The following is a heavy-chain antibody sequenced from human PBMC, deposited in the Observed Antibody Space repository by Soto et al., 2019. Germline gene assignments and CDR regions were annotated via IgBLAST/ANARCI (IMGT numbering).Heavy chain of an antibody. Sequence: SETLSLTCTVSGGSISSSSYYWGWIRQPPGKGLEWIGSIYYSGSTYYNPSLKSRVTISVDTSKNQFSLKLSSVTAADTAVYYCASPGRVIRSWYFDLWGRGTLVTVSS. V-gene: IGHV4-39*01. J-gene: IGHJ2*01. CDR2: IYYSGST. CDR1: GGSISSSSYY. CDR3: ASPGRVIRSWYFDL. D-gene: IGHD4-4*01.